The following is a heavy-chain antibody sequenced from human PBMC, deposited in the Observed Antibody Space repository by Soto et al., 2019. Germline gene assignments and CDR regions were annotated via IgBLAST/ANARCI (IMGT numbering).Heavy chain of an antibody. D-gene: IGHD3-10*01. CDR2: IIPIFGTA. CDR3: ARPYYYGSGSYYGPLDYYYMDV. V-gene: IGHV1-69*13. CDR1: GGTFSSYA. Sequence: GASVKVSCKASGGTFSSYAISWVRQAPGQGLEWMGGIIPIFGTANYAQKFQGRVTITADESTSTAYMELSSLRSEDTAVYYCARPYYYGSGSYYGPLDYYYMDVWGKGTTVTVSS. J-gene: IGHJ6*03.